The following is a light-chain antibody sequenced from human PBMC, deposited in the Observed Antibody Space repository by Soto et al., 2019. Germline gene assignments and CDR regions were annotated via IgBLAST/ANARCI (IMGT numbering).Light chain of an antibody. Sequence: DIQMTQSASAVSASVGDRVTITCRASQSISSWLAWYQQKPGKAPKLLIYDASSLESGVPSRFSGSGSGTEFTLTISNLQPDDFATYYCQQYHSYPITFGQGTRLEIK. V-gene: IGKV1-5*01. J-gene: IGKJ5*01. CDR3: QQYHSYPIT. CDR1: QSISSW. CDR2: DAS.